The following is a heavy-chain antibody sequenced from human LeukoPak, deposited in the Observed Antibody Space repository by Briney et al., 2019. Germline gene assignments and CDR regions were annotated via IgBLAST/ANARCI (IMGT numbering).Heavy chain of an antibody. CDR1: GFTFSEYY. V-gene: IGHV3-11*01. D-gene: IGHD4/OR15-4a*01. CDR2: ISSSGSTI. CDR3: AKARVLTLVLTEFDR. Sequence: PGGSLRLSFAASGFTFSEYYMSWIRQAPGKGLEWVAYISSSGSTIYYADSVKGRFTISRDNAKNTLYLQMNSLRAEDTAVYYCAKARVLTLVLTEFDRWGQGTLVTVSS. J-gene: IGHJ4*02.